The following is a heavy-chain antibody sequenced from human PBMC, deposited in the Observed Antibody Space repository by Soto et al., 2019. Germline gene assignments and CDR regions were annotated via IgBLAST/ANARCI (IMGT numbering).Heavy chain of an antibody. CDR2: ISGSGGST. V-gene: IGHV3-23*01. Sequence: EVQLLESGGGWVQPGGSLRLSCAASGFTFSSYAMSWVRQAPGKGLERVSVISGSGGSTYYADSVKGRFTISRDNSKNTLNLQMNSLRAEDTAVYYCARRGSGSYSDYWGQGTLVTVSS. CDR1: GFTFSSYA. CDR3: ARRGSGSYSDY. J-gene: IGHJ4*02. D-gene: IGHD1-26*01.